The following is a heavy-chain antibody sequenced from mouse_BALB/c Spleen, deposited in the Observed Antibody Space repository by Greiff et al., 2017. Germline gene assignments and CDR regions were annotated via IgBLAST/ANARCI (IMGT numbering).Heavy chain of an antibody. J-gene: IGHJ4*01. CDR2: IWSGGST. V-gene: IGHV2-4-1*01. Sequence: QVQLKESGPGLVQPSQSLSITCTVSGFSLTSYGVHWVRQSPGKGLEWLGVIWSGGSTDYNAAFISRLSISKDNSKSQVFFKMNSLQADDTAIYYCARNCAYYYGSSYAMDYWGQGTSVTVSS. CDR3: ARNCAYYYGSSYAMDY. D-gene: IGHD1-1*01. CDR1: GFSLTSYG.